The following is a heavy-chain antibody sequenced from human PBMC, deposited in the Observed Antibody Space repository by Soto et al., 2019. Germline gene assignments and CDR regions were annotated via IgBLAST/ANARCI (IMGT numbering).Heavy chain of an antibody. J-gene: IGHJ4*02. V-gene: IGHV4-59*05. CDR2: IYYSGST. CDR1: GDYISNNY. D-gene: IGHD3-22*01. Sequence: PSDTLSLTCTVLGDYISNNYWNWIRQPPGKGLERMGSIYYSGSTYYSPSLKSRVTISEDTSSIHFSLKLISVAAADTAVYYYARQCSDSSDCFDDWGQGTLVTVSS. CDR3: ARQCSDSSDCFDD.